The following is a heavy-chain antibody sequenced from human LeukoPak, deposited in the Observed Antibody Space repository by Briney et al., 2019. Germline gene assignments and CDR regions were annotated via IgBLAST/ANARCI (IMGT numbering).Heavy chain of an antibody. CDR2: IGTAGDT. CDR3: ARAQYGSGSFWSFDI. J-gene: IGHJ3*02. V-gene: IGHV3-13*04. Sequence: GGSLILSCAASGFTFSSYDMHWVRHATGKGLEWVSAIGTAGDTYYPGSVKGRFTISRENAKNSLYLQMNSLRAGDTAVYYCARAQYGSGSFWSFDIWGQGTMVTVSS. D-gene: IGHD3-10*01. CDR1: GFTFSSYD.